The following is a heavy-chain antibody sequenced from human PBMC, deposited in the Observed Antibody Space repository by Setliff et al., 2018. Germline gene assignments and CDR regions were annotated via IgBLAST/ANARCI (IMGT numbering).Heavy chain of an antibody. V-gene: IGHV4-34*01. Sequence: SETLSLTCAVYGGSFSGYYWSWIRQPPGKGLEWIGTIYYSGATYHNPSLKSRLAISVDTSKNQFSLKLSSVTAADTAVYYCARVRYVFWSGSIDYWGQGTLVTVSS. J-gene: IGHJ4*02. CDR2: IYYSGAT. CDR3: ARVRYVFWSGSIDY. CDR1: GGSFSGYY. D-gene: IGHD3-3*01.